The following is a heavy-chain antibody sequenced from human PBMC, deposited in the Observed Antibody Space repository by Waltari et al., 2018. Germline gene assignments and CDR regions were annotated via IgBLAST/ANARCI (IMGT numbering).Heavy chain of an antibody. CDR2: IYWNDAK. V-gene: IGHV2-5*01. D-gene: IGHD6-13*01. CDR1: GGSISSGSYY. CDR3: AHRVAAAGPEVY. J-gene: IGHJ4*02. Sequence: QESGPGLVKPSQTLSLTCTVSGGSISSGSYYWRWTRQPAGKGLEWLALIYWNDAKGSSPPLKGRLTITKDTSKNQVVLTRTNMDPVDTATYYCAHRVAAAGPEVYWGQGTLVTVSS.